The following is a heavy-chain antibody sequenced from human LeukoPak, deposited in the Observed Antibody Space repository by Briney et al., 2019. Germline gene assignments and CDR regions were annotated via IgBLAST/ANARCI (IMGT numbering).Heavy chain of an antibody. D-gene: IGHD3-3*01. CDR3: ARHRGVLRFLESQDDC. Sequence: SETLSLTCTVSGGSISSSSYYWGWISQPPGKGLEWIGSIYYSGSTYYNPSLKSRVTISVDTSKNQFSLKLSSVTAADTAVYYCARHRGVLRFLESQDDCWGQGTLVTVSS. J-gene: IGHJ4*02. V-gene: IGHV4-39*01. CDR2: IYYSGST. CDR1: GGSISSSSYY.